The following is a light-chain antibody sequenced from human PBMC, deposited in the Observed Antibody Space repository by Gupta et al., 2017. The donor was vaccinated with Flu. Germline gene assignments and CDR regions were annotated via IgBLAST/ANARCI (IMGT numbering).Light chain of an antibody. V-gene: IGLV2-14*01. J-gene: IGLJ2*01. CDR1: SSDVGGYNY. CDR3: SSYTSSSTRVV. Sequence: QSALTQPASVSGSPGQSITISCTGTSSDVGGYNYLSWYQQHPGKAPKLMIYEVSNRPSGVSNRFSGSKSGNTASLTISGLQAEDEADYYCSSYTSSSTRVVFGGGTKLTVL. CDR2: EVS.